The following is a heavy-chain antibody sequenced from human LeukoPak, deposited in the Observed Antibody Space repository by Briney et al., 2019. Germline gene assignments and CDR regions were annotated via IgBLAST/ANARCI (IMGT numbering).Heavy chain of an antibody. CDR1: GHSISSYY. D-gene: IGHD3-16*01. J-gene: IGHJ4*02. Sequence: PSETLSLTCTVSGHSISSYYWSWIRQPAGKGLEWIGRIYTSGSTNYNPSLKSRVTMSVDTSRNQFSLNLTSVTAADTAVYYCAREITGLARYFDYWGQGTLVTVSS. CDR2: IYTSGST. CDR3: AREITGLARYFDY. V-gene: IGHV4-4*07.